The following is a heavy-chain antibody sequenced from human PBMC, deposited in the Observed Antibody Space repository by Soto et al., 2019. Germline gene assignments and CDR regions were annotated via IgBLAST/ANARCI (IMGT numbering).Heavy chain of an antibody. CDR1: GGSFSGYY. CDR3: ASSRMERITMVRGVDSYYYYMDV. CDR2: INHSGST. D-gene: IGHD3-10*01. V-gene: IGHV4-34*01. Sequence: SETLSLTCAVYGGSFSGYYWSWIRQPPGKGLEWIGEINHSGSTNYNPSLKSRVTISVDTSKNQFSLKLSSVTAADTAVYYCASSRMERITMVRGVDSYYYYMDVWGKGTTVTVSS. J-gene: IGHJ6*03.